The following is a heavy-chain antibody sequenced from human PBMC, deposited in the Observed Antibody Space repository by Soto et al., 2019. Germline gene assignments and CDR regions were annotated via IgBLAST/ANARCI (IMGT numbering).Heavy chain of an antibody. J-gene: IGHJ4*02. V-gene: IGHV3-23*01. CDR1: GFSFRSYA. Sequence: GGGLGLSCVASGFSFRSYAMGWGRPAPGKGLEWVAVISGGGGNIYYGDSVKGRFTISRDNFKSTLYLQMTSLRAEDTAVYYCAKDDAPAAPSTLDNWGRGTLVTVSS. CDR3: AKDDAPAAPSTLDN. CDR2: ISGGGGNI. D-gene: IGHD2-2*01.